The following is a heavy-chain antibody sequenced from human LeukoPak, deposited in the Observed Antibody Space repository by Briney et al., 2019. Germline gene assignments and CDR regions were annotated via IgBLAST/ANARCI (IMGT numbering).Heavy chain of an antibody. D-gene: IGHD3-10*01. CDR2: VYTSGST. V-gene: IGHV4-4*07. Sequence: SETLSLTCTVSGSSITSYYWTWIRQPTGKGLEWIGRVYTSGSTNYNPSLKSRVTISVDRSKNQFSLNLNSVTATDTALFYCARGVPVSWGGYYFDSWGQGTLVTVSS. CDR3: ARGVPVSWGGYYFDS. CDR1: GSSITSYY. J-gene: IGHJ4*02.